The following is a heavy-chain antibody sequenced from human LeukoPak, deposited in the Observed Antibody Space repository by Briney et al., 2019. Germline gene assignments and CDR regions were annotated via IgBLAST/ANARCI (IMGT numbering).Heavy chain of an antibody. Sequence: GGSLRLSCAASGFTFGSDWMNWFRQAPGRGLEWVGLIRTKTEGATTDNAAPVKGRFTMSRDDSRDTLYLQMNSLKSEDTAVYYCTHIESMTGLKLGSWGQGTLVTVSS. CDR2: IRTKTEGATT. D-gene: IGHD1-20*01. CDR1: GFTFGSDW. J-gene: IGHJ5*02. V-gene: IGHV3-15*01. CDR3: THIESMTGLKLGS.